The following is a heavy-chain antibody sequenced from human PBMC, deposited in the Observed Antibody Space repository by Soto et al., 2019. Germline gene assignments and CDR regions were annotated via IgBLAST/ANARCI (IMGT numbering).Heavy chain of an antibody. J-gene: IGHJ4*02. CDR2: SRNKAYSYTT. CDR3: TKRLGRAVAGSWDY. Sequence: PGGSLRLSCAASGFTFTDHYMDWVRQAPGKGLEWIGRSRNKAYSYTTEYAASVKGRFTISRDDSKNSLYLQMDSLQSEDTAVDYCTKRLGRAVAGSWDYWGQGTLVTVSS. V-gene: IGHV3-72*01. CDR1: GFTFTDHY. D-gene: IGHD6-19*01.